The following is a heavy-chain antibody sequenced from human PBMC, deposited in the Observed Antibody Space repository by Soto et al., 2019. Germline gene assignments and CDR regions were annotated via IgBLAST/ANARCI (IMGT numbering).Heavy chain of an antibody. CDR1: GFTFSSYG. J-gene: IGHJ4*02. V-gene: IGHV3-33*01. Sequence: GGSLRLSCAASGFTFSSYGMHWVRQAPGKGLEWVAVIWYDGSNKYYADSVKGRFTISRDNSKNTLYLQMNSLRAEDTAVYYCARGHILTGYSISLPDYWGQGTLVTVSS. CDR2: IWYDGSNK. D-gene: IGHD3-9*01. CDR3: ARGHILTGYSISLPDY.